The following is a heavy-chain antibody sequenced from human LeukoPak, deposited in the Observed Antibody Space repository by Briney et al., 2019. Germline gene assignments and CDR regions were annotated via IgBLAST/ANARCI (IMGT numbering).Heavy chain of an antibody. CDR3: ARDRTIRGEYYFDY. J-gene: IGHJ4*02. Sequence: SETLSLTCTVSGGSISSHYWSWVRQSPEKGLEWLAYTSYSGTTNYNPSLKSRVTISLDKSKNQFSLRMSSLTAADTAVYYCARDRTIRGEYYFDYWGQGTLVTVSS. D-gene: IGHD3-10*01. CDR1: GGSISSHY. CDR2: TSYSGTT. V-gene: IGHV4-59*11.